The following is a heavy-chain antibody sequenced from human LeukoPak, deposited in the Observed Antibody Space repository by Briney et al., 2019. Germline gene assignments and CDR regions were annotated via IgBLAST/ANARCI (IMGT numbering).Heavy chain of an antibody. CDR2: IYYSGST. Sequence: PSETLSLTCTVSGGSISSYYWSWIRQPPGKGLEWIGYIYYSGSTNYNPSFKSRVTISVDTSKNQFSLKLSSVTAADTAVYYCARVPGRGSYSDYWGQGTLVTVSS. D-gene: IGHD1-26*01. J-gene: IGHJ4*02. V-gene: IGHV4-59*01. CDR1: GGSISSYY. CDR3: ARVPGRGSYSDY.